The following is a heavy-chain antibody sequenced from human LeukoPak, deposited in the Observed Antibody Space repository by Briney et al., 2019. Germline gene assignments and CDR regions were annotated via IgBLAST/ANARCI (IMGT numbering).Heavy chain of an antibody. J-gene: IGHJ6*02. CDR3: ARDRSSGWILYGIDV. CDR2: IYYSGST. D-gene: IGHD6-19*01. V-gene: IGHV4-59*01. Sequence: SETLSLTRTVSGGSISGYHWSWIRQPPGKGLEWIGYIYYSGSTNYNPSLKSRVTISLDTSKNQFSLKLSSVTAADTAVYYCARDRSSGWILYGIDVWGQGTTVTVSS. CDR1: GGSISGYH.